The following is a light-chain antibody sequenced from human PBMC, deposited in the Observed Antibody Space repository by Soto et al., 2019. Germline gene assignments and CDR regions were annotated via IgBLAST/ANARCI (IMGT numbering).Light chain of an antibody. CDR1: QSIDSD. CDR3: QHYYKWPPWT. J-gene: IGKJ1*01. Sequence: EIVMTQSPATLSESPGERVTLSCRASQSIDSDVAWYQQKPCQAPTLLIYGAVHRATGIPVRFSGSGSGTDFTLTISSLQSEDSAVYYCQHYYKWPPWTFGQGTKVEIK. CDR2: GAV. V-gene: IGKV3D-15*01.